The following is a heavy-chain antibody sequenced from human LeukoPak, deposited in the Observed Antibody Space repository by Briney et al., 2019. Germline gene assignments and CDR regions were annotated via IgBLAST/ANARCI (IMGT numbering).Heavy chain of an antibody. CDR2: IVGTGGNM. D-gene: IGHD6-19*01. CDR1: GFSFSNYA. V-gene: IGHV3-23*01. Sequence: GGSLRLSCAASGFSFSNYAMSWVRQAPGKGLEWVSAIVGTGGNMCYADSVKGRFTISRDNFKSTLYLQMNSLRAEDTAVYYCAKRVPIWSSSGWFDYWGQGTLVTVSS. J-gene: IGHJ4*02. CDR3: AKRVPIWSSSGWFDY.